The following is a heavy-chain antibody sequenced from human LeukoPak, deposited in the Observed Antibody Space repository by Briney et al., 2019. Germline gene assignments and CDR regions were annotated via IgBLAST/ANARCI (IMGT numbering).Heavy chain of an antibody. Sequence: GGSLRLSCAASGFTFNSYAMSWVRQAPGKGLEWVSGISGSGGNTYSADSEKGRFTISRDNSRNTLYLQMNSLTAEDTAVYYCAKSRGYSNTSPFVYWGQGTLVAVSS. CDR1: GFTFNSYA. CDR3: AKSRGYSNTSPFVY. J-gene: IGHJ4*02. CDR2: ISGSGGNT. D-gene: IGHD6-6*01. V-gene: IGHV3-23*01.